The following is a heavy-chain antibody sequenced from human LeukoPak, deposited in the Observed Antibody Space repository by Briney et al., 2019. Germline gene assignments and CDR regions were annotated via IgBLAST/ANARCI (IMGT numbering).Heavy chain of an antibody. J-gene: IGHJ3*02. Sequence: SETLSLTCTVSGGSISSSNYYWGWLRQPPGKGLEWIGTIYYTGSMFYSPSLKSRVTVSVDTSKNQFSLKLSSVTAADTALYYCAGQTRYYDTSGTLGAFDIWGQGTLVTVSS. CDR2: IYYTGSM. CDR1: GGSISSSNYY. CDR3: AGQTRYYDTSGTLGAFDI. V-gene: IGHV4-39*01. D-gene: IGHD3-22*01.